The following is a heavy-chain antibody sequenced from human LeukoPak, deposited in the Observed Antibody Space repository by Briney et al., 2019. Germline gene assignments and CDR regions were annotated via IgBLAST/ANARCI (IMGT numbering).Heavy chain of an antibody. CDR1: GGTFSSYA. J-gene: IGHJ5*02. D-gene: IGHD2-15*01. Sequence: SVKVSCKASGGTFSSYAISWVRQAPGQGLEWMGRIIPVFGTANYAQKFQGRVTITTDESTSTAYMELSSLRSEDTAVYYCAKEPNGKLKLNPEDRYCSGGSCYSWFDPWGQGTLVTVSS. CDR2: IIPVFGTA. V-gene: IGHV1-69*05. CDR3: AKEPNGKLKLNPEDRYCSGGSCYSWFDP.